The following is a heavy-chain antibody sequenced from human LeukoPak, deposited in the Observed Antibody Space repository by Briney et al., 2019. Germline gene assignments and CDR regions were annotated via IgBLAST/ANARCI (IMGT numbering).Heavy chain of an antibody. CDR3: VRDFVPLWFGELAQPV. CDR2: IKQDGSEK. V-gene: IGHV3-7*01. CDR1: GFTFSSYW. J-gene: IGHJ4*02. D-gene: IGHD3-10*01. Sequence: PGGSLRLSCAASGFTFSSYWMSWVRQAPGKGLEWVANIKQDGSEKYYVDSVKGRFTISRDNAKNSLYLQMNSLRAEDTAVYYCVRDFVPLWFGELAQPVWGQGTLVTVSS.